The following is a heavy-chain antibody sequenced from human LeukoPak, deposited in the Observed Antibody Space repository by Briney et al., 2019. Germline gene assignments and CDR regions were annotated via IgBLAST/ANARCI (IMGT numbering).Heavy chain of an antibody. CDR1: GGSFSGYY. CDR2: INHSGST. J-gene: IGHJ6*02. Sequence: SETLSLTCAVYGGSFSGYYWSWIRQPPGKGLEWIGEINHSGSTNYNPSLKSRVTISVDTSKNQFSLKLSSVTAADTAVYYCARAARYYYYYGMDVWGQGTAVTVSS. V-gene: IGHV4-34*01. CDR3: ARAARYYYYYGMDV.